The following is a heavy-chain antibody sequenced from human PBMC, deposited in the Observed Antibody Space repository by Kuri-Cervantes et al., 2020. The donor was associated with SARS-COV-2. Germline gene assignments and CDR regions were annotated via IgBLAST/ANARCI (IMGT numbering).Heavy chain of an antibody. D-gene: IGHD3-3*01. CDR3: ERGVRFLAHKYYYFYYYMDV. Sequence: SETLSLTCAVYGGSFSGYYWSWIRQPPGKGLEWIGGINHGGGTNYNPSLMSRVTISVDTSKNQFSLKLLSVTAADTAVYYCERGVRFLAHKYYYFYYYMDVWGKGTTVTVSS. J-gene: IGHJ6*03. CDR2: INHGGGT. CDR1: GGSFSGYY. V-gene: IGHV4-34*01.